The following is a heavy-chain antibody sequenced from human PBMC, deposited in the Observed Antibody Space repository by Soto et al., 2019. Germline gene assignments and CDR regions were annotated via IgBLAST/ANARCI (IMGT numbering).Heavy chain of an antibody. J-gene: IGHJ6*02. V-gene: IGHV1-69*13. Sequence: ASVKVSCKASGGTFSSYAISWVRQAPGQGLEWMGGVIPIFGTANYAQKFQGRVTITADESTSTAYMELSSLRSEDTAVYYCARRRDTAMVPKNYYYYGMDVWGQGTTVTVSS. CDR1: GGTFSSYA. CDR2: VIPIFGTA. D-gene: IGHD5-18*01. CDR3: ARRRDTAMVPKNYYYYGMDV.